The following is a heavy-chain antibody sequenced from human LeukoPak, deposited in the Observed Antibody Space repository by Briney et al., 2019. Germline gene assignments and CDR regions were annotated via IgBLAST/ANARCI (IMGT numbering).Heavy chain of an antibody. J-gene: IGHJ4*02. CDR1: GFTFSSYS. D-gene: IGHD3-16*01. V-gene: IGHV3-21*01. CDR2: ISSSSSYI. CDR3: ARGLPFGGVRGYFDY. Sequence: GGSLRLSCAASGFTFSSYSMNWVRQAPGKGLEWVSSISSSSSYIYYADSVKGRFTISRDNAKNSLYLQMNSLRAEDTAVYYCARGLPFGGVRGYFDYWGQGTLVTVSS.